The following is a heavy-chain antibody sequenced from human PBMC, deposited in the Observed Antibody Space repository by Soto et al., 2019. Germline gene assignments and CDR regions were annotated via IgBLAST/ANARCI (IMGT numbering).Heavy chain of an antibody. Sequence: GGSLRLSCAASGFTFSDYYMSWIRQAPGKGLEWVSYISSSGSTIYYADSVKGRFTISRDNAKNSLYLQMNSLRGEDTAVYYCARDKEGYDFWSGPYDAFDIWGQGTMVTVSS. J-gene: IGHJ3*02. CDR2: ISSSGSTI. D-gene: IGHD3-3*01. CDR1: GFTFSDYY. CDR3: ARDKEGYDFWSGPYDAFDI. V-gene: IGHV3-11*01.